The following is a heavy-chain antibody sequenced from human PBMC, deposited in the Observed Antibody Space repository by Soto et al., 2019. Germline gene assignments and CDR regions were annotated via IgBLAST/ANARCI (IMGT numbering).Heavy chain of an antibody. CDR1: GYSFTNYW. CDR3: ARRDRAAFDM. Sequence: GESLKISCKGSGYSFTNYWLGWGCQMRGKGLEWMGIIYPGDSDARYSPSFQGQVTFSADKSITTAYLQWSSLKASDTAMYYCARRDRAAFDMWGQGTMLTVSS. CDR2: IYPGDSDA. J-gene: IGHJ3*02. V-gene: IGHV5-51*01. D-gene: IGHD3-22*01.